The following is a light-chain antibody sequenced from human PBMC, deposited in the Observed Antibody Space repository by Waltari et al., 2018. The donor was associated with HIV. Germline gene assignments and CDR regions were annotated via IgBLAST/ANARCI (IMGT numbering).Light chain of an antibody. Sequence: DIVLTQSPLSLSVTPGETASVSCMSSESLQYDDGYNYLAWYLQRPGQSPHLLIALNSNRASGVPDRFSASGSGRNFTLKISRVEPEDVGIYSFMQSLETSITFGQGTRLEI. CDR2: LNS. J-gene: IGKJ5*01. V-gene: IGKV2-28*01. CDR3: MQSLETSIT. CDR1: ESLQYDDGYNY.